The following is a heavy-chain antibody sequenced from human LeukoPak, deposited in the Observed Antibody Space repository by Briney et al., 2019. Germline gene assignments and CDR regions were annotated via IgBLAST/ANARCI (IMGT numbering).Heavy chain of an antibody. J-gene: IGHJ3*02. CDR1: GGNFSRYG. Sequence: GSSVKVSCKASGGNFSRYGITWVRQAPGQGLEWMGRIIPILGLANYAQKFQGRVAIIADKSTNTAYMELSSVTSEDTAVYYCVRDVSEGDAFEIWGQGTMVTVSS. D-gene: IGHD2-8*01. CDR3: VRDVSEGDAFEI. CDR2: IIPILGLA. V-gene: IGHV1-69*04.